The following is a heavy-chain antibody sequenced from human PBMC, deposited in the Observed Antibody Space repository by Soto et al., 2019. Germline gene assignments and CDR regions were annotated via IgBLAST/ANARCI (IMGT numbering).Heavy chain of an antibody. CDR1: GFTISSYS. CDR3: AKPPPFYYDSSGYYFDY. D-gene: IGHD3-22*01. CDR2: ISSSSSTI. J-gene: IGHJ4*02. V-gene: IGHV3-48*01. Sequence: GGSLRLSCAASGFTISSYSMNWVRQAPGKGLGWGSYISSSSSTIYYADSVKGRFTISRDNSKNTRYLQMTSLRAEDTALYYCAKPPPFYYDSSGYYFDYWRQGTLVTVSS.